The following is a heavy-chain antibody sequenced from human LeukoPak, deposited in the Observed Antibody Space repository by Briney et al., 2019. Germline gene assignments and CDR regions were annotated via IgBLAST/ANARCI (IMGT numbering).Heavy chain of an antibody. V-gene: IGHV3-53*01. CDR3: ARDNRVVTIFGVVTRWWFDP. J-gene: IGHJ5*02. D-gene: IGHD3-3*01. Sequence: GGSLRLSCAASGITVSSNYMSWVRQAPGKGLEWVSVIYSDDRTYYADSVKGRFTTSRDNSKNTLYLQMNSLRVEDTAVYYCARDNRVVTIFGVVTRWWFDPWGQGTLVTVSS. CDR1: GITVSSNY. CDR2: IYSDDRT.